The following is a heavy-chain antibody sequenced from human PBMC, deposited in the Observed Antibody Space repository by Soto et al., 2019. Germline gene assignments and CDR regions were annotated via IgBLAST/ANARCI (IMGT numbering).Heavy chain of an antibody. CDR3: ARDQYDAPLYMVGATNWYGMDV. CDR1: GGTFSSYA. V-gene: IGHV1-69*12. Sequence: QVQLVQSGAEVKKPGSSVKVSCKASGGTFSSYAISWVRQAPGQGLEWMGGIIPIFGTANYAQKFQGRVTITADESTSTAYMELSSLRSEDTAVYYCARDQYDAPLYMVGATNWYGMDVWGQGTTVTVSS. D-gene: IGHD1-26*01. J-gene: IGHJ6*02. CDR2: IIPIFGTA.